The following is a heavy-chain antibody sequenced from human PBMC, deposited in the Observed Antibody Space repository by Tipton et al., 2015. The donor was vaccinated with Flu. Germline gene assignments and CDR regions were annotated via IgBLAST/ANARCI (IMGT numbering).Heavy chain of an antibody. Sequence: SLRLSCAASGFTFSSYAMSWVRQAPGKGLEWVSAIRGSGGSTYYADSVKGRFTISRDNSKNTLYLQMNSLRAEDTAVYYCAKESYYGSGSSPDYWGQGTLVTVSS. J-gene: IGHJ4*02. V-gene: IGHV3-23*01. D-gene: IGHD3-10*01. CDR3: AKESYYGSGSSPDY. CDR2: IRGSGGST. CDR1: GFTFSSYA.